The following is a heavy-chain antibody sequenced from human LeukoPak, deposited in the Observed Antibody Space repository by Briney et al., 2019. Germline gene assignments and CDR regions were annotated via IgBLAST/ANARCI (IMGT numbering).Heavy chain of an antibody. V-gene: IGHV3-33*06. CDR2: IWYDGSNK. D-gene: IGHD3-10*01. Sequence: PRGSLRLSCAASGFTFSSYGMHWVRQAPGKGLEWVAVIWYDGSNKYYADSVKGRFTISRDNSKNTLYLQMNSLRAGDTAVYYCAKAMVRGVIAGAFDYWGQGTLVTVSS. CDR3: AKAMVRGVIAGAFDY. CDR1: GFTFSSYG. J-gene: IGHJ4*02.